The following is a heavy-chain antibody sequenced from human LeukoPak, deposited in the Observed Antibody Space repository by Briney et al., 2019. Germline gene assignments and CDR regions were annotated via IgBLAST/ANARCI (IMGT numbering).Heavy chain of an antibody. CDR2: ICSSGSTI. CDR1: GFTFSSYE. CDR3: ARDRRLGFDY. Sequence: GGSLRLSCAASGFTFSSYEMNWVRQAPGKGLGWVSYICSSGSTIYYADSVKGRFTISRDNAKNSLYLQMNSLRAEDTAVYYCARDRRLGFDYWGQGTLVTVSS. V-gene: IGHV3-48*03. J-gene: IGHJ4*02. D-gene: IGHD3-22*01.